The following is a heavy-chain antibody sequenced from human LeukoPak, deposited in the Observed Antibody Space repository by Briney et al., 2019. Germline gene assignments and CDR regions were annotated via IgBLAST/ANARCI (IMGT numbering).Heavy chain of an antibody. CDR1: GFTFSSYS. J-gene: IGHJ4*02. D-gene: IGHD3-22*01. V-gene: IGHV3-21*01. Sequence: GGSLRLSCAASGFTFSSYSMNWVRQAPGKGLEWVSSISSSSSYIYYADSVKGRFTISRDNAKNSLYLQMNSLRAEDTAVYYCARVSTYYYDSSGYYFDYWGQGTLVTVSS. CDR3: ARVSTYYYDSSGYYFDY. CDR2: ISSSSSYI.